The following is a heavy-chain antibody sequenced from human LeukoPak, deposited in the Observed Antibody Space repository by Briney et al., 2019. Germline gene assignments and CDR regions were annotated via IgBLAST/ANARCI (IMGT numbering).Heavy chain of an antibody. V-gene: IGHV3-74*01. CDR3: TRRVSATRWFDP. Sequence: GGSLRLSCAASGFTFSSYWMHWVRQAPGKGLVWVSRINSDGSTTNYADSVKGRFTISRDNAENTLYLQMNSLRVEDTAVYYCTRRVSATRWFDPWGQGTLVTVSS. D-gene: IGHD2-15*01. CDR1: GFTFSSYW. CDR2: INSDGSTT. J-gene: IGHJ5*02.